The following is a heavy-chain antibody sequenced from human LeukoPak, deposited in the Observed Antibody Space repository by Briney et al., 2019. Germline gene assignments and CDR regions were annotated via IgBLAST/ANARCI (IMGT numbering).Heavy chain of an antibody. Sequence: SETLSLTCTVSGGSISSYYWSWVRRPPGKGLEWIGYIYYSGSTNYNPSLKSRLTISADTSKNQFSLKLSSVTAADTAVYFCATHEGYSYTFAYWGQGTLVTVSS. V-gene: IGHV4-59*08. CDR3: ATHEGYSYTFAY. CDR1: GGSISSYY. J-gene: IGHJ4*02. D-gene: IGHD5-18*01. CDR2: IYYSGST.